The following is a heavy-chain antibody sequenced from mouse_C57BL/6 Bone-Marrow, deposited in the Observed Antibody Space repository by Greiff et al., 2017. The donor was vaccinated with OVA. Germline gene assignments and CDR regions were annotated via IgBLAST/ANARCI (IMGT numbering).Heavy chain of an antibody. V-gene: IGHV1-26*01. CDR1: GYTFTDYY. CDR2: INPNNGGT. CDR3: ARWIYRLDWFAY. Sequence: EVQLQQSGPELVKPGASVKISCKASGYTFTDYYMNWVKQSHGKSLEWIGDINPNNGGTSYNQKFKGKATLTVDKSSSTAYMELRSLTSEDSAVYYCARWIYRLDWFAYWGQGTLVTVSA. D-gene: IGHD2-1*01. J-gene: IGHJ3*01.